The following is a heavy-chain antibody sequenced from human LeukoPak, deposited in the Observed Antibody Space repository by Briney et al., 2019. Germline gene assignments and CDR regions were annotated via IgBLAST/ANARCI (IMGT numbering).Heavy chain of an antibody. Sequence: TSVKVSCKVSGYTLTELSMHWVRQAPGKGLEWMGGFDPEGGETIYAQKFQGRVTMTEDTSTDTAYMELSSLRSEDTAVYYCARRVAVARRDAFDIWGQGTMVTVSS. D-gene: IGHD6-19*01. CDR2: FDPEGGET. CDR3: ARRVAVARRDAFDI. V-gene: IGHV1-24*01. J-gene: IGHJ3*02. CDR1: GYTLTELS.